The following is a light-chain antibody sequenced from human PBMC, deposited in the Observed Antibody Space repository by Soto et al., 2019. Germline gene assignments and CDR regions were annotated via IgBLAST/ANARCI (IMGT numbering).Light chain of an antibody. CDR2: SAS. CDR3: QQYDT. V-gene: IGKV3-20*01. J-gene: IGKJ2*01. Sequence: IVLTQSPGTLSLSPGERATLSCRASQSVSSSDFAWYQQKPGQATRLLIYSASSRATGIPDRFSGSGSGTDFTLTISRLEPEDFAVYYCQQYDTFGQGTKLEIK. CDR1: QSVSSSD.